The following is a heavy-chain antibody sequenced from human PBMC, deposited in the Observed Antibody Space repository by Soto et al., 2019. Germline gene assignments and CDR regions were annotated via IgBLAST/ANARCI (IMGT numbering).Heavy chain of an antibody. Sequence: QVQLVESGGGVVQPGRSLRLSCAASGFTFSSYAMHWVRQAPGKGLEWVAVISYDGSNKYYADSVKGRFTISRDNSKNTLYLQMNSLKAEDTAVYYCARGPYSSSSSAFVDFDYWGQGTLVTVSS. CDR3: ARGPYSSSSSAFVDFDY. V-gene: IGHV3-30-3*01. CDR1: GFTFSSYA. J-gene: IGHJ4*02. D-gene: IGHD6-6*01. CDR2: ISYDGSNK.